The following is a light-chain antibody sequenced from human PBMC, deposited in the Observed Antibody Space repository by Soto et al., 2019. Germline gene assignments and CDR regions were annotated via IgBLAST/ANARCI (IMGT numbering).Light chain of an antibody. CDR1: SSDVGGSNG. Sequence: CDRNKAAHVYGVAGGAVGIFCTGTSSDVGGSNGVSWYQQPPGTAPKLMIYDVSNRPSGVPDRFSGSKSGNTASLTISGLQAEDEGDYYCSSYTSSSTYVFGTGTKATVL. CDR2: DVS. J-gene: IGLJ1*01. CDR3: SSYTSSSTYV. V-gene: IGLV2-18*02.